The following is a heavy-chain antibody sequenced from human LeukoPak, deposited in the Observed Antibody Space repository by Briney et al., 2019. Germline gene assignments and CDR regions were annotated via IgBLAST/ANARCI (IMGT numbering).Heavy chain of an antibody. V-gene: IGHV1-8*01. Sequence: GASVKVSCKASGYTFTSYDINWVRQATGQGLEWMGWMNPNSGNTGYAQKFQGRVTMTRNTSISTAYMELSSLGSEDTAVYYCARGSDDIWFGEFEDYWGQGTLVTVSS. CDR1: GYTFTSYD. CDR2: MNPNSGNT. J-gene: IGHJ4*02. D-gene: IGHD3-10*01. CDR3: ARGSDDIWFGEFEDY.